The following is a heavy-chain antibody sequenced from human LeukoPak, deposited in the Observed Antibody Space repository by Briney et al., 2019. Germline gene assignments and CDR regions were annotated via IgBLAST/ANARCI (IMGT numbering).Heavy chain of an antibody. CDR2: IYYSGST. V-gene: IGHV4-39*07. J-gene: IGHJ4*02. CDR1: GGSISSSSYY. Sequence: SETLSLTCTVSGGSISSSSYYWGWIRQPPGKGLEWIGSIYYSGSTYYNPSLKSRVTISVDTSKNQFSLKLSSVTAADTAVYYCAREDRLQGNFDYWGQGTLVTVSS. D-gene: IGHD5-24*01. CDR3: AREDRLQGNFDY.